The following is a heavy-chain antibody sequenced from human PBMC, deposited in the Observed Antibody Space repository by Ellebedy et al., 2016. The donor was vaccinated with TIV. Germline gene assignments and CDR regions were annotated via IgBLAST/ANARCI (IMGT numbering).Heavy chain of an antibody. D-gene: IGHD1-26*01. Sequence: AASVKVSCKASGGTFSSYAISWVRQAPGQRLEWMGWINAGNGNTKYSQKFQGRVTITRDTSASTAYMELSSLRSEDTAVYYCARAGWELLLPYFDYWGQGTLVTVSS. CDR2: INAGNGNT. V-gene: IGHV1-3*01. CDR1: GGTFSSYA. J-gene: IGHJ4*02. CDR3: ARAGWELLLPYFDY.